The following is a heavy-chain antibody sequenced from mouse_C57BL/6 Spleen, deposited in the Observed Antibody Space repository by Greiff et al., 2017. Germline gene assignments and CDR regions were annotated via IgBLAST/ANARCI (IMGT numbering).Heavy chain of an antibody. V-gene: IGHV1-15*01. D-gene: IGHD1-1*01. CDR3: TVYYGSRYFDV. Sequence: VQLQQPGAELVRPGASVTLSCKASGYTFTDYEMHWVKQTPVHGLEWIGGIDPETGGTAYNQKFKGKAILTADKSSSAAYMELRSLTSEDSAVYYCTVYYGSRYFDVWGPGTTLTVSS. CDR2: IDPETGGT. CDR1: GYTFTDYE. J-gene: IGHJ2*01.